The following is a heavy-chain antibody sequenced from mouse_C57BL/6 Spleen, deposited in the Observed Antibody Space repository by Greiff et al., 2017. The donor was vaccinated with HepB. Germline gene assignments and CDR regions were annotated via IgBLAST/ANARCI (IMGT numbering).Heavy chain of an antibody. CDR3: ARSPFITTVVALYYYAMDY. J-gene: IGHJ4*01. CDR2: INPNNGGT. Sequence: EVKLMESGPELVKPGASVKMSCKASGYTFTDYNMHWVKQSHGKSLEWIGYINPNNGGTSYNQKFKGKATLIVNKSSSTAYMELRSLTSEDSAVYYCARSPFITTVVALYYYAMDYWGQGTSVTVSS. D-gene: IGHD1-1*01. CDR1: GYTFTDYN. V-gene: IGHV1-22*01.